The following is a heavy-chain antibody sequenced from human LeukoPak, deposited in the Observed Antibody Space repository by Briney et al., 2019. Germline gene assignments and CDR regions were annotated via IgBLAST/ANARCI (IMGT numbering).Heavy chain of an antibody. V-gene: IGHV4-39*07. CDR2: IYYSGST. CDR1: GGSISSSSYY. CDR3: ARGKAGRDGYKGFDY. Sequence: SETLSLTCSVSGGSISSSSYYWGWIRQPPGKGLEWIGSIYYSGSTYYNSSLKSRVTISVDTSKSQFSLRLSSVTAADTAVYYCARGKAGRDGYKGFDYWGQGTLVTVSS. J-gene: IGHJ4*02. D-gene: IGHD5-24*01.